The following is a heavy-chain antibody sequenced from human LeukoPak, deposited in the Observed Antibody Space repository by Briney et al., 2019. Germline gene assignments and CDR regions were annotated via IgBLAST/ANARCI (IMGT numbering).Heavy chain of an antibody. V-gene: IGHV3-7*01. CDR1: GFTFSSYW. CDR3: ARDREEPAAGYGSGS. Sequence: PGGSLRLSCAASGFTFSSYWMSWVRQAPGKGLERVANIKQDGSEKYYVDSVKGRFTISRDNAKNSLYLQMNSLRAEDTAVYYCARDREEPAAGYGSGSWGQGTLVTVSS. CDR2: IKQDGSEK. D-gene: IGHD3-10*01. J-gene: IGHJ4*02.